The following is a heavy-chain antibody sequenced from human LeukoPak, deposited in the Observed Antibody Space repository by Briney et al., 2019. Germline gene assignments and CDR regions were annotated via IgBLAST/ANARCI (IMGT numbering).Heavy chain of an antibody. CDR3: ARNRYGDYADY. J-gene: IGHJ4*02. D-gene: IGHD4-17*01. Sequence: SEXLSLTCTVSGGSISSSSYYWGWGRQPPGRGREWVGRIYTSGSTNYNPSLKSRVTISVDTSKNQFSLKLSSVTAADTAVYYCARNRYGDYADYWGQGTLVTVSS. V-gene: IGHV4-61*02. CDR2: IYTSGST. CDR1: GGSISSSSYY.